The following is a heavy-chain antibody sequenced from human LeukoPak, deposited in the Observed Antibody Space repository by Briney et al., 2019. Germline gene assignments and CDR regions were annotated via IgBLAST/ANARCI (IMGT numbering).Heavy chain of an antibody. J-gene: IGHJ4*02. CDR1: GYSISSGYY. V-gene: IGHV4-38-2*01. CDR2: IYHSGST. Sequence: SETLSLTCAVSGYSISSGYYWGWIRQPPGKGLEWIGSIYHSGSTYYNPSLKSRVTISVDTSKNQFSLKLSSVTAADTAVYYCARHLGFLEWPYFDYWGQGTLVTVSS. D-gene: IGHD3-3*01. CDR3: ARHLGFLEWPYFDY.